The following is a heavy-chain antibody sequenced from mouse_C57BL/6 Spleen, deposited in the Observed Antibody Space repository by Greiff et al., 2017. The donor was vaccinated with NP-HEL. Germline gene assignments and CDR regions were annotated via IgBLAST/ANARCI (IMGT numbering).Heavy chain of an antibody. V-gene: IGHV1-80*01. CDR2: IYPGDGDT. D-gene: IGHD2-3*01. CDR3: ARFWLLNYAMDY. CDR1: GYAFSSYW. Sequence: VQLQQSGAELVKPGASVKISCKASGYAFSSYWMNWVKQRPGKGLEWIGQIYPGDGDTNYNGKFKGKATLTADKSSSTAYMQLSSLTSEDSAVYFCARFWLLNYAMDYWGQGTSVTVSS. J-gene: IGHJ4*01.